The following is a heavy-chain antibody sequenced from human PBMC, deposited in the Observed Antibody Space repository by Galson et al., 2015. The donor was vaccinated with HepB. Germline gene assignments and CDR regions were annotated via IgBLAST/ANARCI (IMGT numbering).Heavy chain of an antibody. CDR3: AREIVVAVARRWFDP. CDR2: TYYRSKWYN. V-gene: IGHV6-1*01. D-gene: IGHD2-15*01. CDR1: GDSVSSNSAA. J-gene: IGHJ5*02. Sequence: CAISGDSVSSNSAAWNWIRQSPSRGLEWLGRTYYRSKWYNDYAVSVKSRITINPDTSKNQFSLQLNSVTPEDTAVYYCAREIVVAVARRWFDPWGQGTLVTVSS.